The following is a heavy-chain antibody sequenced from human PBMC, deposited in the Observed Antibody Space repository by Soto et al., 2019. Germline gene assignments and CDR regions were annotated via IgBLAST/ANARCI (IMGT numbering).Heavy chain of an antibody. CDR2: ISGNSGSL. D-gene: IGHD6-6*01. J-gene: IGHJ6*02. Sequence: EVQLVESGGGLVQPGRSLRLSCAASGFIFDDYAIHWVRQAPGKGLEWVAVISGNSGSLGYADSVKGRFTISRDNAKNSLYLQMNRLRAEDTALYYCAKDRYSSSAYYYYGMDAWGQGTTVTVSS. V-gene: IGHV3-9*01. CDR3: AKDRYSSSAYYYYGMDA. CDR1: GFIFDDYA.